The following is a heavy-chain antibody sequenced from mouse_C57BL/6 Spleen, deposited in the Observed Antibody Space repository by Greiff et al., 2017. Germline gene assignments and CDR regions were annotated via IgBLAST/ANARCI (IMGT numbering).Heavy chain of an antibody. CDR1: GYTFTDYY. Sequence: QVQLQQSGAELVRPGASVKLSCKASGYTFTDYYINWVKQRPGQGLEWIARIYPGSGNTYYNEKFKGKATLTAEKSSSTAYMQLSSLTSEDSAVYFCARDGDGPSWFAYWGQGTLVTVSA. CDR3: ARDGDGPSWFAY. V-gene: IGHV1-76*01. J-gene: IGHJ3*01. D-gene: IGHD1-2*01. CDR2: IYPGSGNT.